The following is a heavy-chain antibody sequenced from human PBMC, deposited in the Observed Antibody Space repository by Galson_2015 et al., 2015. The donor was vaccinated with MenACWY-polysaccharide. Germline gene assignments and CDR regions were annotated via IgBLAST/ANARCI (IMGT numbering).Heavy chain of an antibody. CDR2: ISPNNGRT. CDR1: GFPFSVYY. CDR3: ARVTYADSSGFYGPFDP. V-gene: IGHV1-2*02. D-gene: IGHD3-22*01. J-gene: IGHJ5*02. Sequence: SVKVSCKASGFPFSVYYLHWVRRAPGQGLQWMGWISPNNGRTNYAQNFQGRVTLTRDMSISTAYMELSRLTSDDTAVYHCARVTYADSSGFYGPFDPWGQGTLVTVSS.